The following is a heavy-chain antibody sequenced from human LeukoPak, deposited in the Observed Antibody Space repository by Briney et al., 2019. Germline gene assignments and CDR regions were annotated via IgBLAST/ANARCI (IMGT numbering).Heavy chain of an antibody. CDR1: GYTFTGYY. CDR3: ARAYNYYDSSGYYLGYYFDY. V-gene: IGHV1-3*03. CDR2: INAGNGNT. J-gene: IGHJ4*02. Sequence: ASVKVSCKSSGYTFTGYYMHWVRQAPGQGLEWMGWINAGNGNTKYSQEFQGRVTITRDTSASTAYMELSSLRSEDMAVYYCARAYNYYDSSGYYLGYYFDYWGQGTLVTVSS. D-gene: IGHD3-22*01.